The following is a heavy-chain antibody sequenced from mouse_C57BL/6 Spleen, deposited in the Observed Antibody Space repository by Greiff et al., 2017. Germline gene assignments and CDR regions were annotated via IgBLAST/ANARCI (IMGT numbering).Heavy chain of an antibody. CDR3: AREGDRRYFGV. V-gene: IGHV1-63*01. CDR2: IYPGGGYT. Sequence: QVQLQQSGAELVRPGTSVKMSCKASGYTFTNYWIGWAKQRPGHGLEWIGDIYPGGGYTNYNEKFKGKATLTADKSSSTAYMQFSSLTSEDSAIYYCAREGDRRYFGVWGTGTTVTVSS. D-gene: IGHD3-3*01. CDR1: GYTFTNYW. J-gene: IGHJ1*03.